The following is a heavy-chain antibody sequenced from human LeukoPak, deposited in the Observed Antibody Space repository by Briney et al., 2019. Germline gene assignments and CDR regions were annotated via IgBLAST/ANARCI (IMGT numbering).Heavy chain of an antibody. V-gene: IGHV3-64*01. Sequence: GGSLRLSCAASGFTFSDYAMHWVRQAPGKGLGYVSAISTDGGGTYYVNSVKGRFTISRDNSKNTLYLQMGSLRAEDMAVYYCARYGSGSYYHYWGQGALVTVSS. CDR2: ISTDGGGT. CDR3: ARYGSGSYYHY. D-gene: IGHD3-10*01. J-gene: IGHJ4*02. CDR1: GFTFSDYA.